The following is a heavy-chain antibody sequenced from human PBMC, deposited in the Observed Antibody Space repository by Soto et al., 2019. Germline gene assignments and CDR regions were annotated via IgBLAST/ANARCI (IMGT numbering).Heavy chain of an antibody. CDR3: ARDRGDVVVPAAPNGMDV. CDR1: GYTFTSYA. D-gene: IGHD2-2*01. Sequence: QVQLVQSGAEVKKPGASVKVSCKASGYTFTSYAMHWVRQAPGQRLEWMGWINAGNGNTKYSQKFQGRVTITRDTSASTAYMELSSLRSEDTAVYYCARDRGDVVVPAAPNGMDVWGQGTTVTVSS. CDR2: INAGNGNT. V-gene: IGHV1-3*01. J-gene: IGHJ6*02.